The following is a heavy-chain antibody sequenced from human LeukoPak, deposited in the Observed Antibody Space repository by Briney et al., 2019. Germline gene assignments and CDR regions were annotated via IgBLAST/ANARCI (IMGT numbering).Heavy chain of an antibody. Sequence: SETLSLTCIVSGGTISSHYWRWIRQSPGKGLEWIGYISYSGSTNYNPSLKSRVTISVDTSKTQFSLKLSSVTAADTAIYYCVRGGDDSSMWRYYFDFWDQGTLVSVSS. D-gene: IGHD5-18*01. V-gene: IGHV4-59*11. CDR3: VRGGDDSSMWRYYFDF. J-gene: IGHJ4*02. CDR1: GGTISSHY. CDR2: ISYSGST.